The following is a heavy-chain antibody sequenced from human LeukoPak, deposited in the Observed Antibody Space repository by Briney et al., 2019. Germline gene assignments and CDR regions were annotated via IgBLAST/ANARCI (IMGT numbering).Heavy chain of an antibody. CDR3: ARDGQWELPFDY. Sequence: ASVKVSCKASGYTFTSYYMRWVRQAPGQGLEWMGIINPSGGSTSYAQKFQGRVTMTRDTSTSTVYMELSSLRSEDTAVYYCARDGQWELPFDYWGQGTLVTVSS. J-gene: IGHJ4*02. CDR2: INPSGGST. CDR1: GYTFTSYY. D-gene: IGHD1-26*01. V-gene: IGHV1-46*01.